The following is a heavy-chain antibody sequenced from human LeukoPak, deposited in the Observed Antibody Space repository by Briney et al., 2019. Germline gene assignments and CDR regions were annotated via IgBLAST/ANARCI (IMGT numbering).Heavy chain of an antibody. V-gene: IGHV3-48*01. J-gene: IGHJ3*02. CDR1: GFMFSTYS. Sequence: GGSLRLSCAASGFMFSTYSMNWVRQAPGKGLEWVSYISSSSNTIYYADSVKGRFTISRDNAKNSLYLQMNSLRVEDTAVYYCASVYCSSNGCMRGAFDIWGQGTMVTVSS. CDR2: ISSSSNTI. D-gene: IGHD2-2*01. CDR3: ASVYCSSNGCMRGAFDI.